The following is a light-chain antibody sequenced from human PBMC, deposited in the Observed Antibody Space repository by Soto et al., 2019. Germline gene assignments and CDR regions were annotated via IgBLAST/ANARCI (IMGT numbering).Light chain of an antibody. CDR1: ISNIGTNY. CDR2: RDN. J-gene: IGLJ1*01. V-gene: IGLV1-47*01. Sequence: QSVLTQPPSVSGTPGQRVTISCSGGISNIGTNYVHWFQQLPGTAPKVLSNRDNQRPSGVPDRFFGSKSGTSASLAISGLQSEDEAEYYCAAWDDTVRSYVFGTGTKLTVL. CDR3: AAWDDTVRSYV.